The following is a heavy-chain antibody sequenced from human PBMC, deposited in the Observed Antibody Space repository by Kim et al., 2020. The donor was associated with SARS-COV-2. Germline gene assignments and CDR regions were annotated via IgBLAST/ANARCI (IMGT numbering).Heavy chain of an antibody. CDR1: GGSFSGYF. V-gene: IGHV4-34*12. Sequence: SETLSLTCSVSGGSFSGYFWTWIRQPPAPGTRLEWIGDIIDTGVTNYNPSLKSRVTMSVHTSKSQFSLRLTSVTAAGPSVYYCARSRIAVAAHFDYWGQGPQLTLS. J-gene: IGHJ4*02. CDR2: IIDTGVT. CDR3: ARSRIAVAAHFDY. D-gene: IGHD6-19*01.